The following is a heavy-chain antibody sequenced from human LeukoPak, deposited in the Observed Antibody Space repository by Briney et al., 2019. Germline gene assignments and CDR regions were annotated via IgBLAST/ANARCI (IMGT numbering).Heavy chain of an antibody. Sequence: SETLSLTCAVYGGSFSGYYWSWIRQPPGKGLEWIGEINHSGSTNYNPSLKSRVTISVDTSKNQFSLKLSSVTAADTAVYYCARTPRYSRTYDYWGQGTLVTLSS. J-gene: IGHJ4*02. CDR1: GGSFSGYY. CDR2: INHSGST. V-gene: IGHV4-34*01. D-gene: IGHD2-15*01. CDR3: ARTPRYSRTYDY.